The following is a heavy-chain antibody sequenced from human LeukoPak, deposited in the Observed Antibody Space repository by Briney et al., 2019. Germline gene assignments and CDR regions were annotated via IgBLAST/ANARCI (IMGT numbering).Heavy chain of an antibody. D-gene: IGHD2-21*01. V-gene: IGHV3-48*03. CDR2: ISGSGSTI. CDR1: RFTFSHYE. J-gene: IGHJ4*02. CDR3: VRDRAYSFDY. Sequence: GGSLRLSCAASRFTFSHYEMNWVRQAPGQGLEWVAYISGSGSTIYYAESVKGRFTISRDNAKNSLFLHMNSLRLEDTAVYYCVRDRAYSFDYWGQGILVTVSS.